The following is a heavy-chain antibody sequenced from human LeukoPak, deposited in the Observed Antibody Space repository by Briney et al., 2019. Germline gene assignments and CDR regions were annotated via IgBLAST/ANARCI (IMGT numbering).Heavy chain of an antibody. D-gene: IGHD2-2*01. J-gene: IGHJ5*02. Sequence: SETLSLTCTVSGGSISNYYWSWIRQPPGKGLEWIGYIYSTGSANYNPSLKSRVTISVDTSKNQFSLKLSSVTAADTAVYYCASGIVVVPAASRWFDPWGQGTLVTVSS. CDR2: IYSTGSA. CDR1: GGSISNYY. CDR3: ASGIVVVPAASRWFDP. V-gene: IGHV4-59*12.